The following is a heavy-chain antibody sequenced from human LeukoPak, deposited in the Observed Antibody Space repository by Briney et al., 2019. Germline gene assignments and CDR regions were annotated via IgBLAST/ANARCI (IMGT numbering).Heavy chain of an antibody. CDR3: ASHYDSSGQFDY. V-gene: IGHV3-21*01. D-gene: IGHD3-22*01. CDR1: GFTFSSYS. J-gene: IGHJ4*02. CDR2: ISSSSSYI. Sequence: GGSLRLSCAASGFTFSSYSMNWVRQAPGKGLEWVSSISSSSSYIYYADSVKGRFTISRDSAKNSLYLQMNSLRAEDTAVYYCASHYDSSGQFDYWGQGTLVTVSS.